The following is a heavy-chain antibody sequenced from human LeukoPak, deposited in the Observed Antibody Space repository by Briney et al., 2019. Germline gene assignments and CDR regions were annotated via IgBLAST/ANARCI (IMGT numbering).Heavy chain of an antibody. CDR2: ISWNSGSI. CDR1: GFTFDDYA. CDR3: VTDTYYGSASHHPRRFDY. Sequence: PGRSLRLSCAASGFTFDDYAMHWVRQAPGKGLEWVSGISWNSGSIGYADSVKGRFTISRDNAKNSLYLQMNSLRAEDTALYYCVTDTYYGSASHHPRRFDYWGQGTLVTVSS. J-gene: IGHJ4*02. D-gene: IGHD3-10*01. V-gene: IGHV3-9*01.